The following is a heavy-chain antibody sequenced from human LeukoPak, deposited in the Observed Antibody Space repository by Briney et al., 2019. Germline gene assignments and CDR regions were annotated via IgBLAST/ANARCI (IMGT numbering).Heavy chain of an antibody. D-gene: IGHD6-6*01. CDR1: GGSISKYY. CDR3: ARCQLVRSGDWFDP. J-gene: IGHJ5*02. Sequence: SETLSLTCTVSGGSISKYYWSWIRQPPGKGLEWIGYIYYSGSTNYNPSLKSRVTISVDTSKNQFSLKLSSVTAADTAVYYCARCQLVRSGDWFDPWGQGTLVTVSS. V-gene: IGHV4-59*01. CDR2: IYYSGST.